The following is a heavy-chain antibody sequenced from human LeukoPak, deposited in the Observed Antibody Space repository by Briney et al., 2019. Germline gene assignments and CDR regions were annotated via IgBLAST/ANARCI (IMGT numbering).Heavy chain of an antibody. CDR1: GFTFSSYV. V-gene: IGHV3-23*01. CDR2: IIGGGDYT. Sequence: GGSLRLSCAASGFTFSSYVLTWVRQAPGKGLAWVSTIIGGGDYTYYVDSVKGRFTISRDNSKNTLYLQVNSLRVEDTAVYYCAKGIYTSTSYYDSWGQGTLVTVSS. CDR3: AKGIYTSTSYYDS. D-gene: IGHD2-2*01. J-gene: IGHJ4*02.